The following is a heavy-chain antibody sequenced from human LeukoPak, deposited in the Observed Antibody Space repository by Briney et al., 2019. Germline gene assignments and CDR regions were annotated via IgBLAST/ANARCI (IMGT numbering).Heavy chain of an antibody. CDR1: GGTFSSYA. V-gene: IGHV1-69*05. D-gene: IGHD3-16*02. CDR3: ARAANYVWGSYRFDY. Sequence: SVKVSCXASGGTFSSYAISWVRQAPGQGLEWMGGIIPIFGTANYAQKFQGRVTITTDESTSTAYMELSSLRSEDTAVYYCARAANYVWGSYRFDYWGQGTLVTVSS. J-gene: IGHJ4*02. CDR2: IIPIFGTA.